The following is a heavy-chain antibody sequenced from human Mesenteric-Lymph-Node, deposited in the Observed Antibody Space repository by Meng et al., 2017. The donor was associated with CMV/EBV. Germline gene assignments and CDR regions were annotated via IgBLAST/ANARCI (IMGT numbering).Heavy chain of an antibody. CDR2: IYSDGST. D-gene: IGHD4-23*01. V-gene: IGHV3-53*01. Sequence: GESLKISCAASGFTFSTYWMTWLRQAPGKGLEWVSVIYSDGSTYHADSVKGRFTISRDNSKNTLYLQMSSLRAEDTAVYYCAANSGNHYYYAMDVWGQGTTVTVSS. J-gene: IGHJ6*02. CDR3: AANSGNHYYYAMDV. CDR1: GFTFSTYW.